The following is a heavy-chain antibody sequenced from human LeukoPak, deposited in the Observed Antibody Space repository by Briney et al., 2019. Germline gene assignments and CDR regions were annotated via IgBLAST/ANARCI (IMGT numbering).Heavy chain of an antibody. J-gene: IGHJ5*02. Sequence: SETLSLTCTVSGYSINSGYYWGWIRQPPGKGLEWIGSIYHSGSTYYNPSLKSRVTISVDTSKNQFSLKLSSVTAADTAVYYCAREDIVVVPAAMLYNWFDPWGQGTLVTVSS. D-gene: IGHD2-2*01. CDR2: IYHSGST. CDR3: AREDIVVVPAAMLYNWFDP. V-gene: IGHV4-38-2*02. CDR1: GYSINSGYY.